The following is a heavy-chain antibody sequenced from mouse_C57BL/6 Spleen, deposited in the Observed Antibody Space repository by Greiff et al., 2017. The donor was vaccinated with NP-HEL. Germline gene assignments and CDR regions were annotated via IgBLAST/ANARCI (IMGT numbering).Heavy chain of an antibody. CDR1: GFNIKDDY. J-gene: IGHJ2*01. Sequence: EVKLVESGAELVRPGASVKLSCTASGFNIKDDYMHWVKQRPEQGLEWIGWIDPENGDTEYASKFQGKATITADTSSNTAYLQLSSLTSEDTAVYYCTRAYYSNPFDYWGQGTTLTVSS. CDR3: TRAYYSNPFDY. CDR2: IDPENGDT. V-gene: IGHV14-4*01. D-gene: IGHD2-5*01.